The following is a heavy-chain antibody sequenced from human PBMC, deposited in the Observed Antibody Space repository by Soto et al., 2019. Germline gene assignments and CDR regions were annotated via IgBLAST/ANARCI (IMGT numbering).Heavy chain of an antibody. J-gene: IGHJ5*02. D-gene: IGHD3-9*01. Sequence: GASVKVSCKASGFTLSSSAVHWVRQARGQRLEWIGWIVVGSANTNYAQKFQERVTITRDMSTSTAYMELSSLRSEDTAFYYCAAFDPGPMGFDPWGQGTLVTVS. CDR1: GFTLSSSA. CDR2: IVVGSANT. V-gene: IGHV1-58*01. CDR3: AAFDPGPMGFDP.